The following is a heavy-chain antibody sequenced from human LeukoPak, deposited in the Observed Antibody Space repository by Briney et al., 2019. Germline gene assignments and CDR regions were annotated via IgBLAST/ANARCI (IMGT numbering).Heavy chain of an antibody. J-gene: IGHJ5*02. D-gene: IGHD4-17*01. Sequence: GGSLRLSCVASGFTFSSYSMNWVRQAPGKGLEWVSFISSSSRYIYYADSMKGRLTISRDNAENSLYLEVNSLTAEDTAVYYCARDGTVTAGPFDPWGGGTLVTVSS. CDR2: ISSSSRYI. CDR3: ARDGTVTAGPFDP. CDR1: GFTFSSYS. V-gene: IGHV3-21*01.